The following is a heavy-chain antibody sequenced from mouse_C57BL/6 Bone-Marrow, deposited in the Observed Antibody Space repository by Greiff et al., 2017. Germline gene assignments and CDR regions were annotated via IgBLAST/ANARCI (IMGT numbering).Heavy chain of an antibody. D-gene: IGHD2-3*01. CDR3: ARWAGYYRGGFAY. CDR2: IYPRSGNT. CDR1: GYTFTSSG. Sequence: VQLQQSGAELARPGASVKLSCKASGYTFTSSGISWVKQRTGQGLEWIGEIYPRSGNTYYNEKFKGKATLTAYKSSSTAYMELRSLTSEDSAVYFCARWAGYYRGGFAYWGQGTLVTVSA. V-gene: IGHV1-81*01. J-gene: IGHJ3*01.